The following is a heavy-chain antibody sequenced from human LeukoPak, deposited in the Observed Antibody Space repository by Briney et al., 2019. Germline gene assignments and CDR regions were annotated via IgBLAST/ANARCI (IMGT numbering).Heavy chain of an antibody. V-gene: IGHV3-30*12. Sequence: GGSLRLSCAASGFTFSSYGMHGFRQAPGKGLEWVAVISYDGSNKYYADSVKGRFTISRDNSKNTLYLQMNSLRAEDTALYYCARHYYYSSGNYLDHWGEGTLVTVSS. CDR2: ISYDGSNK. CDR1: GFTFSSYG. D-gene: IGHD3-10*01. CDR3: ARHYYYSSGNYLDH. J-gene: IGHJ4*02.